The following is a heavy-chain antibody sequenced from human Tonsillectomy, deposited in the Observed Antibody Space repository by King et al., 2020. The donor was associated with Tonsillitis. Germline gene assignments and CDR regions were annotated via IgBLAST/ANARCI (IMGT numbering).Heavy chain of an antibody. V-gene: IGHV3-23*04. D-gene: IGHD1-14*01. Sequence: VQLVESGGGLVQPGGSLRLSCAASGFTFSNYAMGWFRQSPGKGLEWVSAMTGSGGSIYYADSVKGRFTVSRDNSKKTMYLQMNSLRAEDTAVYYCAKGTGTAEYYFDYWGQGTLVTVSS. J-gene: IGHJ4*02. CDR2: MTGSGGSI. CDR3: AKGTGTAEYYFDY. CDR1: GFTFSNYA.